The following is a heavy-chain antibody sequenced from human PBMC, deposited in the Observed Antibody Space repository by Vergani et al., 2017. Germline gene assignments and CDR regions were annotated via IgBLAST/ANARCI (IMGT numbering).Heavy chain of an antibody. J-gene: IGHJ6*03. CDR1: GFTFGYYA. V-gene: IGHV3-49*03. CDR3: AKDTGNEHYYYHYVDG. Sequence: EVQLVESGGDLVQPGRSLRLSCTASGFTFGYYAMDWFRQAPGQGLEWVGGIRSKAYGQATIYAASVKGRFTISRDDSKSIAYLQMNSLRVEDSAIYHCAKDTGNEHYYYHYVDGWGKGISVTVSS. D-gene: IGHD4-11*01. CDR2: IRSKAYGQAT.